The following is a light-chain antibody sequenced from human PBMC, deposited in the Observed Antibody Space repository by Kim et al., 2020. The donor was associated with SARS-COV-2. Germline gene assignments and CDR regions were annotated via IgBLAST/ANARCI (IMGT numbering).Light chain of an antibody. Sequence: VTPGQTASITCSGDKLGDKYVFWSQQKPGQSPVLVIYQDTKRPSGIPERFSASNSGNTATLTISGTQATDEADYYCQAWDSGTAVVFGGGTQLTV. V-gene: IGLV3-1*01. J-gene: IGLJ2*01. CDR3: QAWDSGTAVV. CDR1: KLGDKY. CDR2: QDT.